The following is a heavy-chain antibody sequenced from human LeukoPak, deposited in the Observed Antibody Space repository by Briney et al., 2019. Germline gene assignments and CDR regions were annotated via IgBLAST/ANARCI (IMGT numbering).Heavy chain of an antibody. Sequence: GGSLRLSCVASGFTFSSFGMHWVRQAPGRGLEWVAVISYDGSNKYDADSVKGRFTISRDNSKNTLYLQMNTLRAEDTAVYYCARDYYDSSGQLDYWGQGTLVTVSS. CDR2: ISYDGSNK. CDR3: ARDYYDSSGQLDY. V-gene: IGHV3-30*04. J-gene: IGHJ4*02. D-gene: IGHD3-22*01. CDR1: GFTFSSFG.